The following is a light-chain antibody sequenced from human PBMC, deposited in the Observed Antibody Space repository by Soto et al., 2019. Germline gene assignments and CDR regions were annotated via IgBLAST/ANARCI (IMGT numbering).Light chain of an antibody. J-gene: IGKJ5*01. CDR2: DAS. CDR3: QQRKNWPPLT. CDR1: QSVDRY. V-gene: IGKV3-11*01. Sequence: ETVLTQSPATLSLSPGERATLSCRASQSVDRYLAWYQQRPGQAPWLLIYDASNRATGIPARFSGSGSGTDFTLTISSLEPEDFAVYYCQQRKNWPPLTFGQGTRLEIK.